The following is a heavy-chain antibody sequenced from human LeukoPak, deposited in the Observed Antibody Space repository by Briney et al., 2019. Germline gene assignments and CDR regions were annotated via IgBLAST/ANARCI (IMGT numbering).Heavy chain of an antibody. CDR3: ARGYYYDSSGYYLDY. Sequence: SETLSLTCAVYGGSFSGYYWSWIRQPPGKGLEWIGEINHSGSTNYNPSLESRVTISVDTSKNQFSLKLSSVTAADTAVYYCARGYYYDSSGYYLDYWGQGTLVTVSS. CDR1: GGSFSGYY. V-gene: IGHV4-34*01. D-gene: IGHD3-22*01. CDR2: INHSGST. J-gene: IGHJ4*02.